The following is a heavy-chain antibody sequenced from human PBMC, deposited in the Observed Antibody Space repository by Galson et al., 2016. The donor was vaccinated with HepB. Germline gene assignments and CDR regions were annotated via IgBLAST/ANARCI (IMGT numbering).Heavy chain of an antibody. V-gene: IGHV3-23*03. J-gene: IGHJ6*02. CDR1: GFNFNSYA. Sequence: SLRLSCAASGFNFNSYAMSWVRQAPRKGLEWLSVSYADGRTYYAESVRGRFTISRDNSKNTLFLQMNNLSAEDTAVYYCARDPGFRNGMNVWGQGTTVTVSS. CDR2: SYADGRT. CDR3: ARDPGFRNGMNV.